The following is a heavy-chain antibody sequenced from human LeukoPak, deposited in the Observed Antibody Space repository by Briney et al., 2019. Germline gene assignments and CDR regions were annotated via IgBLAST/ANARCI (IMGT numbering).Heavy chain of an antibody. D-gene: IGHD3-22*01. CDR3: ARSYGTSGYESSFDY. J-gene: IGHJ4*02. V-gene: IGHV1-3*01. Sequence: ASVKVSCKASGYTFTSYAIYWVRQAPRQRLEWMGWINAGNGNTKYSQKFQGRVTMTRDTSTSTVYMELSSLSSEDTAVYYCARSYGTSGYESSFDYWGQGTLVTVSS. CDR1: GYTFTSYA. CDR2: INAGNGNT.